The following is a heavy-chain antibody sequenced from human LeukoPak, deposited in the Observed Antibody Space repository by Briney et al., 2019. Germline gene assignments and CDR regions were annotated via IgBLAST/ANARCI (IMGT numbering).Heavy chain of an antibody. CDR2: IWYDGSSK. CDR1: GFTFSSYG. Sequence: GGSLRLSCAASGFTFSSYGMHWVRQAPGKGLEWVAVIWYDGSSKYYADSVKGRFTISRDNSKNTLYLQMNSLRAEDTAVYYCASAQGIAAAGDYWGQGTLVTVSS. D-gene: IGHD6-13*01. CDR3: ASAQGIAAAGDY. V-gene: IGHV3-33*01. J-gene: IGHJ4*02.